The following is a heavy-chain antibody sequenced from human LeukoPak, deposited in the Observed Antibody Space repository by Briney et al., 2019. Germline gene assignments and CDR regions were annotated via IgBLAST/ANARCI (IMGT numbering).Heavy chain of an antibody. CDR1: EFTFSNYW. CDR3: ATLGAYDRFDS. J-gene: IGHJ4*02. CDR2: IKQDGSEK. V-gene: IGHV3-7*05. Sequence: GGSLRLSCAASEFTFSNYWMSWVRQAPGKGLEWVANIKQDGSEKLYVDSLKGRFTISRDNAKNSLYLQMNSLRAEDTAVYYCATLGAYDRFDSWGQGTLVTVSS. D-gene: IGHD5-12*01.